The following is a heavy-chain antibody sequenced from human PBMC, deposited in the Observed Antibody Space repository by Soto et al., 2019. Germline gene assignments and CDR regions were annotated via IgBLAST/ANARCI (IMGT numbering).Heavy chain of an antibody. Sequence: LRLSCAASGFKFSSYAMSWVRHAPGKGLEWVSLISATGGGTYYADSVKGRFTISRDNSDNTLYLQVHSLRAEDTAVYYCAKDRRAGGNSAFYFDFWGQGAQVTVSS. CDR3: AKDRRAGGNSAFYFDF. CDR2: ISATGGGT. J-gene: IGHJ5*01. V-gene: IGHV3-23*01. CDR1: GFKFSSYA. D-gene: IGHD3-16*01.